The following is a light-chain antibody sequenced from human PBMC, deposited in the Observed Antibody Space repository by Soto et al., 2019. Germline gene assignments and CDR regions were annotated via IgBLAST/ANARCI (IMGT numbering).Light chain of an antibody. CDR2: DAS. CDR3: HQHGSSPWT. Sequence: EIVLTQSPATLSLSPGDRVTLSCGASQSVTNNYLAWYQHKPGLAPRVLIYDASRRAAGIPDRFSGSGSGTDFTLTISRLEPEDFVVYYCHQHGSSPWTFGQGTKV. J-gene: IGKJ1*01. CDR1: QSVTNNY. V-gene: IGKV3D-20*01.